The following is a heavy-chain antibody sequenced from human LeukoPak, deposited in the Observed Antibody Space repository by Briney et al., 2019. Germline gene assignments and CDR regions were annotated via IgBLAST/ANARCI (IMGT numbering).Heavy chain of an antibody. CDR2: ISWNSGSI. D-gene: IGHD6-13*01. V-gene: IGHV3-9*01. CDR1: GFTFDDYA. Sequence: GGSLRLFCAASGFTFDDYAMHWVRQAPGKGLEWVSGISWNSGSIGYADSVKGRFTISRDNAKNSLYLQMNSLRAEDTALYYCAKDGIAAAPVWTYMDVWGKGTTVTVSS. J-gene: IGHJ6*03. CDR3: AKDGIAAAPVWTYMDV.